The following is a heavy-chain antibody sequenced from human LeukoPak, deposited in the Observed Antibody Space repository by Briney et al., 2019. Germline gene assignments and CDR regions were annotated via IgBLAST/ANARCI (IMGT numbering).Heavy chain of an antibody. D-gene: IGHD3-10*01. J-gene: IGHJ4*02. Sequence: GGSLRLSCAASGFTFSSYWMHWVRQAPGKGLVWVSRINSNGSPTQYADSVKGRFTISRDNAKNTLYLQMNSLRAEDTAVYYCAGDLISGSGSLGYWGQGTLVTVSS. CDR3: AGDLISGSGSLGY. CDR1: GFTFSSYW. V-gene: IGHV3-74*01. CDR2: INSNGSPT.